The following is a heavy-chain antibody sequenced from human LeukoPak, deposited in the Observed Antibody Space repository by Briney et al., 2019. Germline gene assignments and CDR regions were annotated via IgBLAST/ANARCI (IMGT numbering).Heavy chain of an antibody. V-gene: IGHV4-4*09. J-gene: IGHJ4*02. D-gene: IGHD5-24*01. Sequence: SETLSLTCTVSGGSISSYYWSWIRQPPGKGLEWIGYIYTSGSTNYNPSPKSRVTISVDTSKNQFSLKLSSVTAADTAVYYCARLEGWLQAFDYWGQGTLVTVSS. CDR2: IYTSGST. CDR3: ARLEGWLQAFDY. CDR1: GGSISSYY.